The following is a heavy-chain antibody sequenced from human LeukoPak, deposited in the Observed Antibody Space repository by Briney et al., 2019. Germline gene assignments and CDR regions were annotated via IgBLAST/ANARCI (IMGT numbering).Heavy chain of an antibody. CDR3: ARGGGCHRTNCYWADY. J-gene: IGHJ4*02. CDR2: ITSSGSDM. D-gene: IGHD2-2*01. V-gene: IGHV3-21*01. Sequence: GVSLRLSCAASGFAFSTYTMNWVRQPPGKGLEWVSSITSSGSDMYYVDSVKGRFTISRDNTKNSLFLQMNSLRAEDTAVYYCARGGGCHRTNCYWADYWGQGTLVTVSS. CDR1: GFAFSTYT.